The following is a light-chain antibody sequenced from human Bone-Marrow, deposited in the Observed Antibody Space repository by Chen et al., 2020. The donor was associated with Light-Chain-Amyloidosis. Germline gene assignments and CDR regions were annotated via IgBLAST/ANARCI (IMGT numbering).Light chain of an antibody. Sequence: SVLTQPPSASGTPGQRVTISCSGSSSHIGANTVNWYQQFPGTAPKLLIYSNNQRPSGVPDRFSGSKSGTSASLAISGLQSEDETDYSCAAWDDNLNGWVFGGGTKLTVL. V-gene: IGLV1-44*01. CDR2: SNN. CDR3: AAWDDNLNGWV. CDR1: SSHIGANT. J-gene: IGLJ3*02.